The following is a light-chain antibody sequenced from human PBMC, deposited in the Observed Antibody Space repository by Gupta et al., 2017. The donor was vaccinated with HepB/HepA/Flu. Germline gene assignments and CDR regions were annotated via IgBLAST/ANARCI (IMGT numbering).Light chain of an antibody. Sequence: QSALTQPASVSGSHGLPLPIPCIGTSSDIGGYEYVSWYLQHPGKAPQLIIHDVSNRPSGVSDRFSGSKSGTTASLTISGLQAEDEADYYCSSYTTSSTVIFGGGTTLTVL. J-gene: IGLJ2*01. CDR3: SSYTTSSTVI. V-gene: IGLV2-14*03. CDR1: SSDIGGYEY. CDR2: DVS.